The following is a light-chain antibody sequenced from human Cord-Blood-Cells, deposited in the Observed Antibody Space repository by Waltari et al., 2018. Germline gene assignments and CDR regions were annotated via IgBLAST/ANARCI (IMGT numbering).Light chain of an antibody. J-gene: IGLJ2*01. V-gene: IGLV1-40*01. CDR3: QSYDSSLSVV. CDR2: GNI. Sequence: QSVLTQPPSVSGAPGQRVTISCTGSSSNIGAGYDVHWYQQLPGTAPKLLIYGNINRPSGVPDRFSVSKSGTSASLAITGLQAEDEADYYCQSYDSSLSVVFGGGTKLTVL. CDR1: SSNIGAGYD.